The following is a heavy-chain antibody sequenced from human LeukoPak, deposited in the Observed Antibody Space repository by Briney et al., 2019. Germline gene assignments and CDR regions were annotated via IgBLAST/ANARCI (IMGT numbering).Heavy chain of an antibody. V-gene: IGHV3-21*01. D-gene: IGHD6-19*01. J-gene: IGHJ4*02. Sequence: PGGSLRLSCAASGFTFSSYSMNWVRQAPGKGLEWVSSISSSSSYIYYADSVKGRFTISRDNAKNSLYLQMNSLRAEDTAVYYCARQWLARTRVFDYWGQGTLVTVSS. CDR2: ISSSSSYI. CDR3: ARQWLARTRVFDY. CDR1: GFTFSSYS.